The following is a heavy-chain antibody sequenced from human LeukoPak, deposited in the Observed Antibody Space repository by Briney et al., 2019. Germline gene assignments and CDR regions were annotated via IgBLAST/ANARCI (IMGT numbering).Heavy chain of an antibody. V-gene: IGHV1-18*01. Sequence: ASVKVSCKASGGTFSSYAISWVRQAPGQGLEWTGWISAYNGNTNYAQKLQGRVTMTTDTSTSTAYMELRSLRSDDTAVYYCARYCSSTSCYDPPMFDYWGQGTLVTVSS. D-gene: IGHD2-2*01. CDR1: GGTFSSYA. CDR2: ISAYNGNT. CDR3: ARYCSSTSCYDPPMFDY. J-gene: IGHJ4*02.